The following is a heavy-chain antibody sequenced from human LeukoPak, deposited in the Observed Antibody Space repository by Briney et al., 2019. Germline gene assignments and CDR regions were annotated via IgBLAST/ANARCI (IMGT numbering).Heavy chain of an antibody. D-gene: IGHD6-13*01. V-gene: IGHV3-30*18. CDR2: ISFDGSNK. J-gene: IGHJ5*01. Sequence: PGRSLRLSCAASGFTFSSYGMHWVRQAPGKGLEWVAVISFDGSNKYCSDSVKGRFTISRDNSKNTLYLQMNSLRAEDTAVYYCAKDPIPGRIAAAGTGWFDYWGQGTLVTASS. CDR3: AKDPIPGRIAAAGTGWFDY. CDR1: GFTFSSYG.